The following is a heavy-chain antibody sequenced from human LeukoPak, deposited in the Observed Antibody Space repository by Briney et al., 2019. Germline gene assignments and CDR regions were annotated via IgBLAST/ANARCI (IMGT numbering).Heavy chain of an antibody. CDR2: MKQDGSDS. CDR1: GFHFSGYW. D-gene: IGHD1-26*01. Sequence: GGSLRLSCSASGFHFSGYWMTWVRQAPGKGLQWVASMKQDGSDSYHVDSVKGRFTISRDNAKNSLYLQMNSLRAEDTAVYYCARGCIVADYWGQGTLVTVSS. CDR3: ARGCIVADY. J-gene: IGHJ4*02. V-gene: IGHV3-7*01.